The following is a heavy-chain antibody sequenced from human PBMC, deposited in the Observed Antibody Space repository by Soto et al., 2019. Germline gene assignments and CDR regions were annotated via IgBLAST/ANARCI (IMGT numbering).Heavy chain of an antibody. CDR3: ARALYGGTTTFDY. CDR1: GFTFSSHW. J-gene: IGHJ4*02. Sequence: GGSLRLSCAASGFTFSSHWMSWVRQAPGKGLEWVANIIQEGSDKYYVDSVEGRFTISRDNAKNSLYLQMNSLRAEDTAVYYCARALYGGTTTFDYWGQGTLVTVSS. CDR2: IIQEGSDK. V-gene: IGHV3-7*05. D-gene: IGHD2-2*02.